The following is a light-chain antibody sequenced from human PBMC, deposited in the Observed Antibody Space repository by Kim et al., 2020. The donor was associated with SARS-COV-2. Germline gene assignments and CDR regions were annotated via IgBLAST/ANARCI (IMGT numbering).Light chain of an antibody. CDR1: QNIANN. V-gene: IGKV3-15*01. CDR2: GAT. J-gene: IGKJ2*01. Sequence: IGMAQYPATLSVSPGERATLSCRASQNIANNFAWYQHTPGQAPRLLIYGATTRATGVPARFTGSGSGTEFSLTITSLQSEDFVTYFCQQYSHWPYSFGQGTKLEI. CDR3: QQYSHWPYS.